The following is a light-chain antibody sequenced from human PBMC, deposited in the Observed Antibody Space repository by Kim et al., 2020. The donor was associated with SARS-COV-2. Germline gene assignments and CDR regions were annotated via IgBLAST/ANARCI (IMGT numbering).Light chain of an antibody. V-gene: IGLV1-44*01. CDR2: NNT. Sequence: ELTQPPSASGTPGQKFTISCSGSTSNIGSFTVSWYQQLPGTAPKVLIYNNTQRPSGVPDRFSGSKSGTSASLAISGLQSEDDADYFCATWDDSLSGWVFGGGTRLTVL. J-gene: IGLJ3*02. CDR3: ATWDDSLSGWV. CDR1: TSNIGSFT.